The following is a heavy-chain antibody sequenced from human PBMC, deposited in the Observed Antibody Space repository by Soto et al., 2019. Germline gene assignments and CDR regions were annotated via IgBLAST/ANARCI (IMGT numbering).Heavy chain of an antibody. D-gene: IGHD1-1*01. CDR3: ARGGDGTNWLDP. J-gene: IGHJ5*02. V-gene: IGHV4-30-4*01. Sequence: SETLSLTCTVSGGSISSGDYYWSWIRQPPGKGLEWIGYIYYSGSTYYNPSLKSRVTISVDTSKNQFSLKLSSVTAADTAVYYCARGGDGTNWLDPWGQGTLVTVSS. CDR1: GGSISSGDYY. CDR2: IYYSGST.